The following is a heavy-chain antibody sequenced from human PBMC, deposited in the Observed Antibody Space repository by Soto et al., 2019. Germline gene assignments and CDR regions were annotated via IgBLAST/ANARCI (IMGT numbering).Heavy chain of an antibody. V-gene: IGHV1-18*01. CDR1: GYTFFSYG. Sequence: QVKLEQSGAEVKKPGASVKVSCKASGYTFFSYGITWVRQDPGQGLEWMGWVSGYNGHTNYAQKFQGRVTMTRDIPTTTAYMELRNLRSDDTAVYYCARLVGPTSSDNWFDPWGQGTLVTVSS. CDR2: VSGYNGHT. J-gene: IGHJ5*02. D-gene: IGHD1-26*01. CDR3: ARLVGPTSSDNWFDP.